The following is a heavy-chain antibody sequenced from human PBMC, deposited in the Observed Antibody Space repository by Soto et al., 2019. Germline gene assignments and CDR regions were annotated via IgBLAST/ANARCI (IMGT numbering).Heavy chain of an antibody. CDR2: ISAYNGNT. CDR1: GYTFTSYG. V-gene: IGHV1-18*01. D-gene: IGHD3-10*01. CDR3: AREVYYSGSESYSPPRYYGMDV. Sequence: ASVKVSCKASGYTFTSYGVSWVRQAPGQGLEWMGWISAYNGNTKYAQKFQGRVTMATDTSTRTAYMELRSLRSDDTAVYYCAREVYYSGSESYSPPRYYGMDVWGQGTTVTVSS. J-gene: IGHJ6*02.